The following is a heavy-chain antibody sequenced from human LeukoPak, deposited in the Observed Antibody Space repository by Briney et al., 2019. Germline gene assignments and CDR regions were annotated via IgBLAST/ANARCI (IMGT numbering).Heavy chain of an antibody. CDR2: LYSSGTT. CDR1: GVSIITYY. D-gene: IGHD4/OR15-4a*01. CDR3: ARAQTISSFYFDY. V-gene: IGHV4-59*01. Sequence: SETLSLTCSVSGVSIITYYWSWIRQRPGKGLEWLGYLYSSGTTNYNPSLRSRLTISADTSKNQFSLKLNSVTAADTAVYYCARAQTISSFYFDYWGQGILVAVSS. J-gene: IGHJ4*02.